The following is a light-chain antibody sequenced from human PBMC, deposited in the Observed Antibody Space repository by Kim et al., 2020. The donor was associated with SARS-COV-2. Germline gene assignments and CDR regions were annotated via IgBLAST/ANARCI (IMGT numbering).Light chain of an antibody. CDR2: TNH. CDR3: SAWDDSLKGYV. CDR1: SSNIGFNS. Sequence: ELTQPPSASGTPGQRVTMSCSGSSSNIGFNSVNWYQQQVPGTASKVVIHTNHQRPAGVPDRFSGSKSGTSASLAISGLQSEDEGDYYCSAWDDSLKGYVFGTGTKVTVL. V-gene: IGLV1-44*01. J-gene: IGLJ1*01.